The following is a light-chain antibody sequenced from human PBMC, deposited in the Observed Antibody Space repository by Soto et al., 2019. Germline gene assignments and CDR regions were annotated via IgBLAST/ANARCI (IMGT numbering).Light chain of an antibody. CDR1: QSISNW. V-gene: IGKV1-5*03. Sequence: DIQMTQSPSTLSASIGDRVTITCRASQSISNWLAWYQQKPGKAPNLLIYKASSLQSGVPSRFSGSGSGTEFTLPINSLQPDDFAPYYCQQYKNGWAFGQGTKVEI. J-gene: IGKJ1*01. CDR2: KAS. CDR3: QQYKNGWA.